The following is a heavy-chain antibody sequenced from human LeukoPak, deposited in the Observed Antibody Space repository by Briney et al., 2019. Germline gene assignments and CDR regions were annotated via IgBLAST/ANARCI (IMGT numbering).Heavy chain of an antibody. CDR1: GFTFSSYA. V-gene: IGHV3-23*01. CDR2: ISGSGGST. Sequence: GGSLRLSCAASGFTFSSYAMSWVRQAPGKGLEWVSAISGSGGSTYYADSVKGRFTISRDNSKNTLYLQMNSLRAEDTAVYYCAKGGVHYSSGRYSGMDVWGQGTTVTVSS. J-gene: IGHJ6*02. D-gene: IGHD6-19*01. CDR3: AKGGVHYSSGRYSGMDV.